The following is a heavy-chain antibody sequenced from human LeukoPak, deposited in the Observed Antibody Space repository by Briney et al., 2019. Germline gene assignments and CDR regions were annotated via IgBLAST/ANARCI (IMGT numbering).Heavy chain of an antibody. J-gene: IGHJ4*02. Sequence: PGGSLRLSCAASGFTFSNYGMHWVRQAPGKGLEWVAVISYDSSNIYHRDSVTGRFTISRDNSKNTLYLQLNSLRAEDTAIYYCAKDSTAAAGYVFDYWGQGTLVTVSS. CDR3: AKDSTAAAGYVFDY. D-gene: IGHD6-13*01. V-gene: IGHV3-30*18. CDR1: GFTFSNYG. CDR2: ISYDSSNI.